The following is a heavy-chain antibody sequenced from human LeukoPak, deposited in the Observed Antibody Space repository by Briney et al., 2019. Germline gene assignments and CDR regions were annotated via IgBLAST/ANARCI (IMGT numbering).Heavy chain of an antibody. V-gene: IGHV4-4*09. CDR3: ARLIPITRTTDYFDY. Sequence: SETLSLTCTVSGASISSHYWSLIRQPPGKGLEYIGYISTSGSTNYNPSLKSRVTISVDTSKNQFSLKLRSVTAADTAIYYCARLIPITRTTDYFDYWGQGAQVTVSS. CDR1: GASISSHY. D-gene: IGHD1-7*01. J-gene: IGHJ4*02. CDR2: ISTSGST.